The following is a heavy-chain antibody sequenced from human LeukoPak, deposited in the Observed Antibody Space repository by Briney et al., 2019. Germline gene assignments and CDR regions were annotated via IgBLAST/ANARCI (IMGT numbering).Heavy chain of an antibody. D-gene: IGHD2-15*01. CDR3: ARDGAVGYCSGGSCYSHNWFDP. CDR2: ILYDGNDE. Sequence: PGGSLRLSCTASGFTFSNYGMHWVRQAPGKGLEWVAVILYDGNDEYYTDSVKGRFAISRDNSKNTLYLQMNSLRAVDTAVYYCARDGAVGYCSGGSCYSHNWFDPWGQGTLVTVSS. J-gene: IGHJ5*02. CDR1: GFTFSNYG. V-gene: IGHV3-30*02.